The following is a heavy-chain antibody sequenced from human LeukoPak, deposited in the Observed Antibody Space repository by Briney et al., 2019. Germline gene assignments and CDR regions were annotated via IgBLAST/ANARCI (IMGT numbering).Heavy chain of an antibody. CDR3: ARAYGSYSFDY. V-gene: IGHV4-59*01. D-gene: IGHD1-26*01. J-gene: IGHJ4*02. CDR2: GSYSGST. CDR1: GGSISSYY. Sequence: SETLSLTCTVSGGSISSYYWNWIRQPPGNGLEWIGYGSYSGSTDYNPSLKSRVTISVDTSKNQFSLKLSSVTAADTAVYYCARAYGSYSFDYWGQGTLVTVSS.